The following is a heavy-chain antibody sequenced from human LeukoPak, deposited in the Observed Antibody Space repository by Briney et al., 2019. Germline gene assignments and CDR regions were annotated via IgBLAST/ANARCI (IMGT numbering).Heavy chain of an antibody. D-gene: IGHD5-18*01. CDR1: GGSISSGSYY. CDR2: IYKSGST. V-gene: IGHV4-61*10. Sequence: PSETLSLTCTVSGGSISSGSYYCSWIRQPAGKGLEWIGHIYKSGSTNYNPSLKSRVTVSVDTSKNQFSLKLSSVTAADTAVYYCARTTEGGYTYDYFYYYYMDVWGKGTTVTISS. CDR3: ARTTEGGYTYDYFYYYYMDV. J-gene: IGHJ6*03.